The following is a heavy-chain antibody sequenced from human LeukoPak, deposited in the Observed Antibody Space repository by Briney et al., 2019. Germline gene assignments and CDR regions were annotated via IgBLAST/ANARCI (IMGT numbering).Heavy chain of an antibody. CDR1: GFTFSSYG. CDR2: ISYDGSNI. J-gene: IGHJ6*02. V-gene: IGHV3-30*18. Sequence: GRSLRLSCAASGFTFSSYGMHWVRQAPGKGLEWVAVISYDGSNIYYADSVKGRFTISRDNSKNTLYLQMNSLRAEDTAVYYCAKDLIAAAGTGGMDVWGQGTTVTVSS. CDR3: AKDLIAAAGTGGMDV. D-gene: IGHD6-13*01.